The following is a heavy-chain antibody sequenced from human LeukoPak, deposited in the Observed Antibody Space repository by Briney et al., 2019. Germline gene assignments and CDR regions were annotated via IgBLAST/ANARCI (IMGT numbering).Heavy chain of an antibody. D-gene: IGHD2-2*01. CDR2: IIPIFGTA. CDR3: AIFEGYCSSTSCYWVPFDP. J-gene: IGHJ5*02. V-gene: IGHV1-69*13. CDR1: GGTFSSYA. Sequence: SVKVSCKASGGTFSSYAISWVRQAPGQGLEWTGGIIPIFGTANYAQKFQGRVTITADESTSTAYMELSSLRSEDTAVYYCAIFEGYCSSTSCYWVPFDPWGQGTLVTVSS.